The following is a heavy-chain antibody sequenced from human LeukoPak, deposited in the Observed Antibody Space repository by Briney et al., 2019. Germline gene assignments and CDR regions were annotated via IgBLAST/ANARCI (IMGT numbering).Heavy chain of an antibody. Sequence: ASVKVSCKASGYTFTSYGISWVRQAPGQGLEWMGWISAYNGNTNYAQKLQGRVTMTTDTSTSTAYMELRSLRSDDTAVYYCARGMSYYGSGSYAPFDPWGQGTLVTVSS. CDR2: ISAYNGNT. J-gene: IGHJ5*02. D-gene: IGHD3-10*01. CDR3: ARGMSYYGSGSYAPFDP. V-gene: IGHV1-18*01. CDR1: GYTFTSYG.